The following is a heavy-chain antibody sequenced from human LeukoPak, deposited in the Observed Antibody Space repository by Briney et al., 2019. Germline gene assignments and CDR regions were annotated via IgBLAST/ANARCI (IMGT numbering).Heavy chain of an antibody. CDR1: EYSFPNYC. CDR2: IYPDDSDT. V-gene: IGHV5-51*01. Sequence: GESLKISCKHSEYSFPNYCIGWVRQMPGKGLEWMGIIYPDDSDTRYSPSFQGQVTISADKSISTAYLQWSSLKASDTAMYYCASTARNYDTLDAFDIWGQGTMVTVSS. CDR3: ASTARNYDTLDAFDI. D-gene: IGHD4-11*01. J-gene: IGHJ3*02.